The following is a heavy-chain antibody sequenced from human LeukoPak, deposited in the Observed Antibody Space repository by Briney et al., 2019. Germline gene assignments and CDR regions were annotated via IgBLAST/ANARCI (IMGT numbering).Heavy chain of an antibody. CDR3: VSGPAYFQH. J-gene: IGHJ1*01. Sequence: GGSLRLSCAASGFTFSSYAMHWVRQAPGKGLEWVAVISYDGSNKYYADSVKGRFTISRDASKNTLFLQMNSLRAEDTVVYYCVSGPAYFQHWGQGTLVTVSS. V-gene: IGHV3-30*14. CDR1: GFTFSSYA. D-gene: IGHD2-8*02. CDR2: ISYDGSNK.